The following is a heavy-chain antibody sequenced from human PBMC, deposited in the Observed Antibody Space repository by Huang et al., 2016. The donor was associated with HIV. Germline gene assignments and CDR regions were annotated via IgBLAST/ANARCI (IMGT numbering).Heavy chain of an antibody. Sequence: QVQLVESGGGVVQPGGSLRLSCTASGFTFGGFGMHWVRQAAGKGRKWVAFIRYDGNNYYDADYVRGRFTISRDNSKDTLYLQMNRLRPDDSAVYYCAKDLTYTFGRNLDYWGRGTLVTVSS. J-gene: IGHJ4*02. CDR3: AKDLTYTFGRNLDY. CDR1: GFTFGGFG. V-gene: IGHV3-30*02. D-gene: IGHD3-3*01. CDR2: IRYDGNNY.